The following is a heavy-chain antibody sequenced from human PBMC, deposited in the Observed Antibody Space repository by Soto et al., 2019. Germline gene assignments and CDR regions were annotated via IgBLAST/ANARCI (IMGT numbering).Heavy chain of an antibody. CDR1: GFTFSDYY. Sequence: PGGSLRLSCAASGFTFSDYYMTWIRQAPGKGLEWVSYITGSSDYTNYADSVKGRFTISRDNVKNSLYLQMNSLRAEDTAVYYCAREYYYDMDVWGQGTTVTISS. V-gene: IGHV3-11*05. J-gene: IGHJ6*02. CDR2: ITGSSDYT. CDR3: AREYYYDMDV.